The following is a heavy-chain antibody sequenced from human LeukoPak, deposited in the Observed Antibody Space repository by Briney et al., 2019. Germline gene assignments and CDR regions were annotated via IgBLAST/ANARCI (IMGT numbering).Heavy chain of an antibody. CDR1: GGSISSDY. J-gene: IGHJ4*02. D-gene: IGHD3-10*01. CDR2: IYYSGTT. CDR3: ARDRTGFGELADY. V-gene: IGHV4-59*01. Sequence: PSETLSLTCTVSGGSISSDYWSWIRQSPGKGLEWIGYIYYSGTTSYNPSLKSRVTISLDTSKNQFSLKLSSVTAADTAVYFCARDRTGFGELADYWGQGTLVTVSS.